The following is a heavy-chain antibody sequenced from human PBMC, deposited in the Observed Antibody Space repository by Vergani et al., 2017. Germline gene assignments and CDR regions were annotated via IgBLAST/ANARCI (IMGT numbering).Heavy chain of an antibody. CDR3: ARRASREMATIVMVYYFDY. CDR2: IYPGDSDT. J-gene: IGHJ4*02. Sequence: EVQLVQSGAEVKKPGESLKISCKGSGYSFTSYWIGWVRQMPGKGLEWMGIIYPGDSDTRYSPSFQGQVTSSADKSISTAYLQWSSLKASDTAMYYCARRASREMATIVMVYYFDYWGQGTLVTVSS. CDR1: GYSFTSYW. D-gene: IGHD5-24*01. V-gene: IGHV5-51*01.